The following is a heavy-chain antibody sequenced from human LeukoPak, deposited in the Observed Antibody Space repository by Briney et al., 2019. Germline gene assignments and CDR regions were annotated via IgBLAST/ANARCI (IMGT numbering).Heavy chain of an antibody. CDR3: AKDPGRSPDC. CDR2: ITWNSGII. Sequence: QPGRSLRLSCAASGFGSGDFAMHWVRQAPGKGLEWVSGITWNSGIIGYADSVKGRFTISRDNSKNTLYLQMGSLRAEDMAVYYCAKDPGRSPDCWGQGTLVTVSP. V-gene: IGHV3-9*02. J-gene: IGHJ4*02. CDR1: GFGSGDFA. D-gene: IGHD1-26*01.